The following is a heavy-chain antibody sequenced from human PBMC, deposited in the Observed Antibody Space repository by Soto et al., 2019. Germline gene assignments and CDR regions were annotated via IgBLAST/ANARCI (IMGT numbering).Heavy chain of an antibody. CDR2: ISGTGTTT. CDR1: GFTFNNYA. Sequence: GGSLRLSCAASGFTFNNYAMSWVRQAPGKGLEWVSGISGTGTTTYYADSVKGRFTISRDNSKNTLYLQLTSLRAEDTAVYYCAKYERAYNYGSFDYWGQGTLVTVSS. CDR3: AKYERAYNYGSFDY. J-gene: IGHJ4*02. D-gene: IGHD5-18*01. V-gene: IGHV3-23*01.